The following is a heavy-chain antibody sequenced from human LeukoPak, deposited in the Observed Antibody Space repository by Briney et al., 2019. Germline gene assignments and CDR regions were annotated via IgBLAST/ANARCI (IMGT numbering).Heavy chain of an antibody. CDR1: GGSITSNNW. Sequence: QASGTLSLTCAVSGGSITSNNWWSWVRQPPGKGLDWIGEIYHGGTTNYNPSLKSRVTTSLERSKNQFSLKLTSVTAADTAVYYCARGFHTDHTNYFDPWGQGTLVTVSP. D-gene: IGHD1-1*01. J-gene: IGHJ5*02. V-gene: IGHV4-4*02. CDR3: ARGFHTDHTNYFDP. CDR2: IYHGGTT.